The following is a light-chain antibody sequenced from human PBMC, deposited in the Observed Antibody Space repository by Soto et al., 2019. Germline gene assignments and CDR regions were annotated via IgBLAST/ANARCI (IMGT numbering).Light chain of an antibody. CDR2: GAS. V-gene: IGKV3-20*01. Sequence: EIVLTQSPGTLSLSPGERATISCRASQSVSSIYLAWYQHKPGQAPSLLIYGASSRATGIPDRFRGSWSGTDSTLTLSRLEPEDFAVTHCKQYGSPPWTFGRGTKVEIK. J-gene: IGKJ1*01. CDR3: KQYGSPPWT. CDR1: QSVSSIY.